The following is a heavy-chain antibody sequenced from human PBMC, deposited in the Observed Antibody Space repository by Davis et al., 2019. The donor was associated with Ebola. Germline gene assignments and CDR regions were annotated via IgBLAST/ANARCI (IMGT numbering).Heavy chain of an antibody. CDR1: GDSVYGKNGA. CDR3: ARGWLRTGLDV. Sequence: HSQTLSLTCAISGDSVYGKNGAWNWIRQSPSRGLEWLGRTYYTSKWFNDYAVSVKSRITINPDTSKNQFSLQLSSVTPEDTAVYYCARGWLRTGLDVWGKGTTVIVSS. V-gene: IGHV6-1*01. D-gene: IGHD5-12*01. J-gene: IGHJ6*04. CDR2: TYYTSKWFN.